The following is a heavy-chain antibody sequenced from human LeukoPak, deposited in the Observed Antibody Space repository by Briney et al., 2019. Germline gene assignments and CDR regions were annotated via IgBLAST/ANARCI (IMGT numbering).Heavy chain of an antibody. V-gene: IGHV3-73*01. CDR1: GFSFSGSA. J-gene: IGHJ5*02. D-gene: IGHD2-2*01. CDR3: TVPASGGNWFDP. CDR2: IRGAGYSDPP. Sequence: GGSLRLSCAASGFSFSGSAIHWVRQAPGKGLEWVGRIRGAGYSDPPAYVASARGRFTISRDDSKSTAYLQMNSLKAEDTAVYYCTVPASGGNWFDPWGPGTLVTVSS.